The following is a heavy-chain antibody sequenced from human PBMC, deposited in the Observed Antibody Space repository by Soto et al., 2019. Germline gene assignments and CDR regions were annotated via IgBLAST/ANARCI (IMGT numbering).Heavy chain of an antibody. V-gene: IGHV3-23*01. CDR2: ISNDGSST. CDR3: AQRPDAFDI. CDR1: EFTFS. J-gene: IGHJ3*02. Sequence: HPVGSLRLSCVGSEFTFSMTWVRQAPGKGLEWVSMISNDGSSTYYADSVKGRFTISRDNSKKILYLQMNSLRAEDTAVYYCAQRPDAFDIWGQGTMVTVSS.